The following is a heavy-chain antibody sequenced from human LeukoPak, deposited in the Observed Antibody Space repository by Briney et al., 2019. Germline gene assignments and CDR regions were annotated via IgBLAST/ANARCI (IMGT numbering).Heavy chain of an antibody. CDR2: IYYSGST. CDR3: ARRDYVGFYGMDV. D-gene: IGHD4-17*01. CDR1: GGSISSSSYY. Sequence: SETVSLTCTVSGGSISSSSYYWGWIRQPPGKGLEWIGSIYYSGSTYDNPSLKSRVTISVDTSKNQFSLKLSSVTAADTAVYYCARRDYVGFYGMDVWGQGTTVTVSS. V-gene: IGHV4-39*01. J-gene: IGHJ6*02.